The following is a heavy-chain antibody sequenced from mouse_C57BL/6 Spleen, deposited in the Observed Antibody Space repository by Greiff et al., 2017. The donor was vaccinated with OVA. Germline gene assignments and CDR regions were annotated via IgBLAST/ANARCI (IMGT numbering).Heavy chain of an antibody. J-gene: IGHJ2*01. CDR2: ISSGSSTI. D-gene: IGHD1-1*01. CDR3: ARGGSSYEGYFDY. V-gene: IGHV5-17*01. Sequence: VQLKESGGGLVKPGGSLKLSCAASGFTFSDYGMHWVRQAPEKGLEWVAYISSGSSTIYYADTVKGRFTISRDNAKNTLFLQMTSLRSEDTAMYYCARGGSSYEGYFDYWGQGTTLTVSS. CDR1: GFTFSDYG.